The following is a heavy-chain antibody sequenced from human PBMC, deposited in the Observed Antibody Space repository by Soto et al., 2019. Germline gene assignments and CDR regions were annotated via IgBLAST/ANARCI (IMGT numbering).Heavy chain of an antibody. CDR2: IRSSSSTI. CDR1: GFTFSTYP. V-gene: IGHV3-48*01. J-gene: IGHJ4*02. CDR3: ARDQGNNWDLDY. Sequence: EVQLVESGGGLVQPGGSPRLSCAASGFTFSTYPMNWVRQVPGKGLEWVSYIRSSSSTIYYADSVKGRFTISIDSAKNSLYLQMNSLRAEDTAVYYCARDQGNNWDLDYWGQGTLVTVSS. D-gene: IGHD1-1*01.